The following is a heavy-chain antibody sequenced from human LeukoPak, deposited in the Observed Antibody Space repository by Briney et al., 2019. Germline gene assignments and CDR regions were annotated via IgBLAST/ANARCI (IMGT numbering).Heavy chain of an antibody. CDR1: GGTFSSYA. CDR2: IIPIFGTA. J-gene: IGHJ4*02. Sequence: GASVKVSCKASGGTFSSYAISWVRQAPGQGLEWMGGIIPIFGTANYAQKFQGRVTITADESTSTAYMELSSLRSEDTAVYYCARAPQSARRVWFDYWGQGTLVTVSS. CDR3: ARAPQSARRVWFDY. V-gene: IGHV1-69*13.